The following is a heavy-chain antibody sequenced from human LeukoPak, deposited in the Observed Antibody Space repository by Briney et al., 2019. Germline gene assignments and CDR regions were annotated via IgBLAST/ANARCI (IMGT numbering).Heavy chain of an antibody. J-gene: IGHJ5*02. Sequence: GGSLRLSCAASGFTFSDYYMSWIRQAPGKGLEWVSYISSSGSTIYYADSVKGRFTISRDNAKNSLYLQMNSLRAEDTAVYYCARDRKEMVRGVIITRWFDPWGQGTLVTVSS. CDR3: ARDRKEMVRGVIITRWFDP. CDR2: ISSSGSTI. D-gene: IGHD3-10*01. V-gene: IGHV3-11*01. CDR1: GFTFSDYY.